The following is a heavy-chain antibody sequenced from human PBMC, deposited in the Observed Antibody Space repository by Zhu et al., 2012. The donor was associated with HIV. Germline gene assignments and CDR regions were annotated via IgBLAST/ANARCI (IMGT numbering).Heavy chain of an antibody. CDR1: GGSFSGYY. Sequence: QVQLQQWGAGLLKPSETLSLTCAVYGGSFSGYYWSWIRQPPGKGLEWIGEINHSGSTNYNPSLKSRVTISVDTSKNQFSLKLSSVTAADTAVYYCTRQAVTVAGINGYFQHWGQGTLVTVSS. J-gene: IGHJ1*01. D-gene: IGHD6-19*01. V-gene: IGHV4-34*01. CDR3: TRQAVTVAGINGYFQH. CDR2: INHSGST.